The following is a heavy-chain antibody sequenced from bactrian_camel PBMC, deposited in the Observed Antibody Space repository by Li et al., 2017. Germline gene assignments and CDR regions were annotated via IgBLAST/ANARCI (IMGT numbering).Heavy chain of an antibody. CDR2: ISTDGTT. D-gene: IGHD3*01. CDR3: AAGWTPQHWVRWVRLSDFDV. CDR1: GFTSNNCG. J-gene: IGHJ6*01. Sequence: QVQLVESGGGSVQAGGSLRLSCTAPGFTSNNCGMNWYRQAAGKQREWVSFISTDGTTSYADSVKGRFTISQGNTKNTIFLQMDSLKPDDTAIYYCAAGWTPQHWVRWVRLSDFDVWGQGTQVTVS. V-gene: IGHV3S53*01.